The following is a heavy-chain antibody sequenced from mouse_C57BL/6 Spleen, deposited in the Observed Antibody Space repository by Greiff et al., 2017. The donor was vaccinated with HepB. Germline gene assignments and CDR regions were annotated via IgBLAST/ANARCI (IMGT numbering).Heavy chain of an antibody. D-gene: IGHD1-1*01. CDR2: IYPGDGDT. J-gene: IGHJ4*01. Sequence: VQLQQSGPELVKPGASVKISCKASGYAFSSSWMNWVKQRPGKGLEWIGRIYPGDGDTNYNGKFKGKATLTADKSSSTAYMQLSSLTSEDSVVYFCARWDTTVVATDAMDYWGQGTSVTVSS. CDR3: ARWDTTVVATDAMDY. V-gene: IGHV1-82*01. CDR1: GYAFSSSW.